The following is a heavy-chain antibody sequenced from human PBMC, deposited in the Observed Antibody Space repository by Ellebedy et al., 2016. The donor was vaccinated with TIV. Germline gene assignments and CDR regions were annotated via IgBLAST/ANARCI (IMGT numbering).Heavy chain of an antibody. CDR2: INPRDNSK. CDR3: AREKAVAGFDS. Sequence: ASVKVSXXASGYSFMSHYVHWVRQAPGQVLEWMGVINPRDNSKTYAQKFQGRVTMTRDTPTRTVYMDLSSLRSEDTAVYYCAREKAVAGFDSWGQGALVIVSS. V-gene: IGHV1-46*01. D-gene: IGHD6-19*01. CDR1: GYSFMSHY. J-gene: IGHJ5*01.